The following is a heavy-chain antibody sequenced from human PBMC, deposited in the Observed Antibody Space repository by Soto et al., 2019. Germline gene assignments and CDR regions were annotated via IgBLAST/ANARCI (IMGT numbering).Heavy chain of an antibody. CDR1: GFTFSSYA. V-gene: IGHV3-23*01. CDR3: AKDLVEDIVVVVAAPPAY. J-gene: IGHJ4*02. D-gene: IGHD2-15*01. Sequence: EVQLLESGGGLVQPGGSLRLSCAASGFTFSSYAMSWVRQAPGKGLEWVSAISGSGGSTYYADSVKGRFTISRDNSKNTLYLQMNSLRAEDTAVYYCAKDLVEDIVVVVAAPPAYWGQGTLVTVSS. CDR2: ISGSGGST.